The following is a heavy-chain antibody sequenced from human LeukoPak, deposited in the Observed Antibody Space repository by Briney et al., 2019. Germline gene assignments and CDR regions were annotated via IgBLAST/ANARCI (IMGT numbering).Heavy chain of an antibody. CDR3: ARGFYYDSSGYLSYYFDY. J-gene: IGHJ4*02. V-gene: IGHV1-69*13. CDR1: GGTFSSYA. Sequence: SVKVSCKASGGTFSSYAISWVRQAPGQGLEWMGGIIPIFGTANYAQKFQGRVTITADESTSTAYMELSSLRSEDTAVYYCARGFYYDSSGYLSYYFDYWGQGTLVTVSS. D-gene: IGHD3-22*01. CDR2: IIPIFGTA.